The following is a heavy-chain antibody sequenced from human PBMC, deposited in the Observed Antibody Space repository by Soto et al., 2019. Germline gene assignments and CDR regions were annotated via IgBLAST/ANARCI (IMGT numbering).Heavy chain of an antibody. V-gene: IGHV3-23*01. CDR2: ISGSGGST. D-gene: IGHD6-19*01. CDR3: AKDRKSGSGWYWDY. Sequence: EVQVLESGGGLVQPGGSLRLSCAVSGFTFSSYAMSWVRQAPGKGLEWVSGISGSGGSTYSADSVKGRFTISRDNSKNTMDLQMNSLRVEDTAVYYCAKDRKSGSGWYWDYWGQGALVTVSS. CDR1: GFTFSSYA. J-gene: IGHJ4*02.